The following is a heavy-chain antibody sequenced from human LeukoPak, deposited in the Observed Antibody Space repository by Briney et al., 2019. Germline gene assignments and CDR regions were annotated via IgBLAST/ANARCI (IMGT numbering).Heavy chain of an antibody. D-gene: IGHD3-22*01. CDR1: GFTFSSYG. CDR3: ARMVYYYDSSGYNYYFHN. CDR2: ISYDGSNK. V-gene: IGHV3-30*03. Sequence: PGRSLRLSCAASGFTFSSYGMHWVRQAPGKGLEWVAVISYDGSNKYYADSVKGRFTISRDNSKNTLYLQMNSLRAEDTAVYYCARMVYYYDSSGYNYYFHNWGQGTLVTVSS. J-gene: IGHJ4*02.